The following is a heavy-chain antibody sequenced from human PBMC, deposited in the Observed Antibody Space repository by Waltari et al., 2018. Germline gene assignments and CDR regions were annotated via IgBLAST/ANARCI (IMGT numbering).Heavy chain of an antibody. V-gene: IGHV1-69*08. J-gene: IGHJ4*02. D-gene: IGHD3-10*01. CDR2: IIPIFGTA. CDR1: GGTFSSYA. Sequence: QVQLVQSGAEVKKPGSSVKVSCKASGGTFSSYAIRWVRQAPGQGLEWMGRIIPIFGTANYAQKFQGRVTITADKSTSTAYMELSSLRSEDTAVYYCARDLRDSLGYNPSDYWGQGTLVTVSS. CDR3: ARDLRDSLGYNPSDY.